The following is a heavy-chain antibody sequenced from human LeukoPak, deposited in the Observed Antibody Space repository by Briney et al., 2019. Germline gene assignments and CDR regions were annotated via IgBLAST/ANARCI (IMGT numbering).Heavy chain of an antibody. J-gene: IGHJ6*02. CDR3: ASGTVTYYYYGMDV. Sequence: GGSLRLSCAASGFIVSSNYMSWVRQAPGKGLEWVSIIYSGGSTYYADSVKGRFTISRDNSKNTVYLQMNSLRAEDTAMYFCASGTVTYYYYGMDVWGQGTTVTVSS. CDR1: GFIVSSNY. V-gene: IGHV3-53*01. D-gene: IGHD4-17*01. CDR2: IYSGGST.